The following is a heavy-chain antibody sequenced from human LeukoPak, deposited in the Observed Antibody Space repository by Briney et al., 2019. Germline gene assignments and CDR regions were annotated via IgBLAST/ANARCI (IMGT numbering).Heavy chain of an antibody. CDR1: GFIFSAYN. CDR2: ISSSNSYI. Sequence: GGSLRLSCAASGFIFSAYNMNWVRQAPGKGLEWVSSISSSNSYINYADSVTGRFTISRDNSKNSLYLQMNSLRADDTAVYYCARGYGSGNYPIDSWGQGTLVTVSS. D-gene: IGHD3-10*01. V-gene: IGHV3-21*01. CDR3: ARGYGSGNYPIDS. J-gene: IGHJ4*02.